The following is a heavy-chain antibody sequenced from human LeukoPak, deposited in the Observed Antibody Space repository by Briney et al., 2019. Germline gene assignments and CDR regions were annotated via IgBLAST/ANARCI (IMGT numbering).Heavy chain of an antibody. CDR2: IYYSGST. D-gene: IGHD3-10*01. J-gene: IGHJ3*02. CDR3: ASGQGRWGGQYKRGPFDI. V-gene: IGHV4-31*03. Sequence: SQTLSLTCTVSGGSISSGGYYWSWIGQHPGKGLEWIGYIYYSGSTYYNPSLKSRVTISVDTSKNQFSLKLSSVTAADTAVYYCASGQGRWGGQYKRGPFDIWGQGTMVTVSS. CDR1: GGSISSGGYY.